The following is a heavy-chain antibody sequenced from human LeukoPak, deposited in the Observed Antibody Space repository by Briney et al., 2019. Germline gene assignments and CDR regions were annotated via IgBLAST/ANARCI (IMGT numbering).Heavy chain of an antibody. D-gene: IGHD4-17*01. J-gene: IGHJ1*01. Sequence: SETLSLTCTVSGGSIRTYYWSWIRQPPGKGLEWIGCTHYSGSTKYNPSLKSRVPISVDTSKNQFSLRLISVTAADPALYYCARGNGDYIEYFQHWGQGTLVTVSS. CDR3: ARGNGDYIEYFQH. CDR1: GGSIRTYY. V-gene: IGHV4-59*01. CDR2: THYSGST.